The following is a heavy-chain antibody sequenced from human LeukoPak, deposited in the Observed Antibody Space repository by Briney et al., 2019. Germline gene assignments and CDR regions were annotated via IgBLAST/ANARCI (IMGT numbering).Heavy chain of an antibody. Sequence: SQTLSLTCTVSGGSISNGAYYWTWIRQHPGKGLEWIGNIYYSGSTNYNPSLNSRGTISPDTSKNQFSLELSSVTAADTAVYYCARRQGLYAFDIWGQGTTVTVSS. CDR2: IYYSGST. CDR3: ARRQGLYAFDI. J-gene: IGHJ3*02. D-gene: IGHD6-19*01. CDR1: GGSISNGAYY. V-gene: IGHV4-31*03.